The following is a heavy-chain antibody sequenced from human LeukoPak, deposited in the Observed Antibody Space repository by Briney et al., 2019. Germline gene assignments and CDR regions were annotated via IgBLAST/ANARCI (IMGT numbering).Heavy chain of an antibody. Sequence: ASVTVSCKASGYTFTGYYMHWVRQAPGQGLEWMGWINTNSGGTNYAQKFQGRVTMTRDTCISTAYMELSRLRSDDTAVYYCARDFVGAPTAFDIWGQGTMVTVS. CDR2: INTNSGGT. D-gene: IGHD1-26*01. V-gene: IGHV1-2*02. CDR3: ARDFVGAPTAFDI. CDR1: GYTFTGYY. J-gene: IGHJ3*02.